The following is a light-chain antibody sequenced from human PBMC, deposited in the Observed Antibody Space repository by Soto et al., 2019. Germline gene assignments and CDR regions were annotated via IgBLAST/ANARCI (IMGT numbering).Light chain of an antibody. CDR3: KSYAGSNTYV. CDR2: EVV. J-gene: IGLJ1*01. V-gene: IGLV2-8*01. CDR1: KNDIGVYDF. Sequence: SLPASASGSPGQAGTISCTGTKNDIGVYDFVSWYQHHPGKAPRLIIYEVVQRPSGVPDRFSGSKSGNTASLTVSGLQAADEADYFCKSYAGSNTYVFGSCTKVTV.